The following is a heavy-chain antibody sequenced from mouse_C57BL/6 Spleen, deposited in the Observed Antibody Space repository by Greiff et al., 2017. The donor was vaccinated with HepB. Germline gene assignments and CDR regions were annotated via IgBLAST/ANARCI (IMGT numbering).Heavy chain of an antibody. CDR1: GFTFTDYY. V-gene: IGHV7-3*01. D-gene: IGHD2-2*01. J-gene: IGHJ2*01. CDR2: IRNKANGYTT. CDR3: DRYDWFFDY. Sequence: EVKVVESGGVLVQPGGSLSLPCAVSGFTFTDYYMSWVRQPPGKALEWLGFIRNKANGYTTEYSASVKGRFTISRDNSQSVLYLQMNALRAEVSATCYCDRYDWFFDYWGQGTTLTGSS.